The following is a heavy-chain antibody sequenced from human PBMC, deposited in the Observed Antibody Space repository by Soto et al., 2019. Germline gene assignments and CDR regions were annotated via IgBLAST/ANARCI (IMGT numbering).Heavy chain of an antibody. V-gene: IGHV1-69*01. CDR3: ARSSAPYNWNEDGMDV. CDR1: GGTFSSYA. J-gene: IGHJ6*02. CDR2: IIPIFGTA. D-gene: IGHD1-20*01. Sequence: QVQLVQSGAEVKKPGSSVKVSCKASGGTFSSYAISWVRQAPGQGLEWMGGIIPIFGTANYAQKFQVRVTITAEESTSTAYMELSSLRSEDTAVYYCARSSAPYNWNEDGMDVWGQGTTVTVSS.